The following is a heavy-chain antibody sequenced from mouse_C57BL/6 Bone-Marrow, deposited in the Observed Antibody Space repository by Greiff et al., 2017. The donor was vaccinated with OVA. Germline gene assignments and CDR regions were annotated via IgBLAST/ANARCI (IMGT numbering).Heavy chain of an antibody. V-gene: IGHV1-26*01. CDR1: GYTFTDYY. J-gene: IGHJ2*01. CDR2: INPNNGGT. D-gene: IGHD1-1*01. Sequence: EVQLQQSGPELVKPGASVKISCKASGYTFTDYYMNWVKQSHGKSLEWIGDINPNNGGTSYNQKFKGKATLTVDKSSSTAYMELRSLTSEDSAVYYCARTALRSPLYYFDYWGQGTTLTVSS. CDR3: ARTALRSPLYYFDY.